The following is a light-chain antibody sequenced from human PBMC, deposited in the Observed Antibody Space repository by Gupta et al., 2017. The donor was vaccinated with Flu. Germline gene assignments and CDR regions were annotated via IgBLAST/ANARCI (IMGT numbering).Light chain of an antibody. V-gene: IGKV3-20*01. CDR2: GAS. CDR3: QQYGSSPAFS. Sequence: EVVLTQSPGSLSLSAGERATLSCRASQTVVGSFLAWYQQQPGQAPRLLIYGASTRAAGVPDRFSGSVSGTDFTLTISRLEPEDFAVYYCQQYGSSPAFSFGQGTKLE. CDR1: QTVVGSF. J-gene: IGKJ2*01.